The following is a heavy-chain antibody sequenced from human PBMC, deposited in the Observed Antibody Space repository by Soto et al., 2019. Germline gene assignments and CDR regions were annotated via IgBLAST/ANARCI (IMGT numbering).Heavy chain of an antibody. V-gene: IGHV4-31*03. D-gene: IGHD2-15*01. J-gene: IGHJ6*03. Sequence: QVQLQESGPGLVKPSQTLSLTCTVSGGSISSGGYYWSWIRQHPGKGLEWIGYIYYSGSTYYHPSLKSRITISIDTSKNQFSRKLSSVTAADTAVYFCARSEDINYYYYMDVWGKGTTVTVSS. CDR3: ARSEDINYYYYMDV. CDR1: GGSISSGGYY. CDR2: IYYSGST.